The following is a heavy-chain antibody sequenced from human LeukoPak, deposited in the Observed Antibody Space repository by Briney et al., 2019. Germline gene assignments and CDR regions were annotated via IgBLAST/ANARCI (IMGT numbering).Heavy chain of an antibody. D-gene: IGHD6-13*01. J-gene: IGHJ1*01. CDR3: TKGGISASGAYFQY. V-gene: IGHV3-23*01. CDR2: ISSSGFAT. CDR1: GFTFSSYA. Sequence: PGRSLRLSCAASGFTFSSYAMSWVRQAPGKGLEWVSGISSSGFATYYADSVKGRFTIARDNSKNTVSLRMDTLRPEDTAVYYCTKGGISASGAYFQYWGQGTLVTVSS.